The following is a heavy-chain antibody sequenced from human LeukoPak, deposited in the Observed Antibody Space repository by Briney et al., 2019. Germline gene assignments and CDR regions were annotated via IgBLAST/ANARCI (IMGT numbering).Heavy chain of an antibody. D-gene: IGHD3-16*01. J-gene: IGHJ4*02. V-gene: IGHV1-46*01. CDR2: INPSGGDT. CDR1: GYILSSYN. CDR3: ARDQGGVLDY. Sequence: ASVKVSCKASGYILSSYNMHWVRQAPGQGLEWLGIINPSGGDTKYAQKFQGRVTLTRDKSTSTVYMELSSLTSDDTAVYYCARDQGGVLDYWGQGTLVTVSS.